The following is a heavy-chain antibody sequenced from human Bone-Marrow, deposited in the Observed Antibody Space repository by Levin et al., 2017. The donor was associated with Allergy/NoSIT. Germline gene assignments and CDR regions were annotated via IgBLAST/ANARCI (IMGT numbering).Heavy chain of an antibody. V-gene: IGHV3-74*01. CDR2: INSDGSTT. CDR1: GFTFSNYW. Sequence: GGSLRLSCAASGFTFSNYWMYWVRQAPGKGLVWVSRINSDGSTTDYADSVKGRFTVSRDNAKNTLYLQMNSLRAEDTAVYYCARERSKSGDYRGTSWGQGILVTVSS. J-gene: IGHJ5*02. D-gene: IGHD4-17*01. CDR3: ARERSKSGDYRGTS.